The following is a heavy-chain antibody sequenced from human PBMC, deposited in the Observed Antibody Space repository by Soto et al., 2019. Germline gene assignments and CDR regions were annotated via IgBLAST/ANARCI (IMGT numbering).Heavy chain of an antibody. D-gene: IGHD2-15*01. CDR1: GIPISNAW. J-gene: IGHJ6*02. CDR3: TTGSVEGV. Sequence: EVQLVESGGGFIQPGGSLRLSCAASGIPISNAWMNWVRQAPGKGLEWVGRIKTKSEGGPTDYAAAVKGRFTVSRDDSKNTLYLQMNSLKTEDTAVYYCTTGSVEGVWGQGTTVTVSS. CDR2: IKTKSEGGPT. V-gene: IGHV3-15*07.